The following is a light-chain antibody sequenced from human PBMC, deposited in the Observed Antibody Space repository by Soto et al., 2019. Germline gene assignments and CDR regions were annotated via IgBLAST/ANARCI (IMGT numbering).Light chain of an antibody. Sequence: DIQVTQSPSTLSASVGDRVTITCRASQDLNNWLAWFQQKPGKAPTLLIYKASALESGVPSRFSGSGSGTEFTLTISSLQPDDFSTSYCQQYTGYPWTFGQGTKVEI. CDR2: KAS. CDR1: QDLNNW. CDR3: QQYTGYPWT. J-gene: IGKJ1*01. V-gene: IGKV1-5*03.